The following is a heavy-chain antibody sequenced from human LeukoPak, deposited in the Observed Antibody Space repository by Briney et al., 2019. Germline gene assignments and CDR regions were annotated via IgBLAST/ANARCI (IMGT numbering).Heavy chain of an antibody. Sequence: SETLSLTCTVSGGSITGDYWSWIRQPPGKGLEWIGSLYASGNTNYNPSLKSRVTISVDTSKSQFSLKLSSVTAADTAVYYCARAGSSSWHFDYWGQGTLVTVSS. CDR2: LYASGNT. J-gene: IGHJ4*02. CDR3: ARAGSSSWHFDY. CDR1: GGSITGDY. D-gene: IGHD6-13*01. V-gene: IGHV4-59*01.